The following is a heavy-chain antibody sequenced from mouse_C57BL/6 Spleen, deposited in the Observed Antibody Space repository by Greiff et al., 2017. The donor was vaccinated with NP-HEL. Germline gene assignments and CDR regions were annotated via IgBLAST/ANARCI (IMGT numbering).Heavy chain of an antibody. Sequence: VQLQQPGAELVRPGTSVKLSCKASGYTFTSYWMHWVKQRPGQGLEWIGVIDPSDSYTNYNQKFKGKATLTVDTSSSTAYMQLSSLTSEDSAVYYCARWGDDYYAMDYWGQGTSVTVSS. CDR2: IDPSDSYT. V-gene: IGHV1-59*01. J-gene: IGHJ4*01. CDR3: ARWGDDYYAMDY. CDR1: GYTFTSYW. D-gene: IGHD2-13*01.